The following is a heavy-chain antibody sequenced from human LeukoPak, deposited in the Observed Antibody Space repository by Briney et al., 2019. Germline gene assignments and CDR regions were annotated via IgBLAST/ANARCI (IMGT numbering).Heavy chain of an antibody. CDR1: GFTFSSYW. D-gene: IGHD6-19*01. CDR2: IKQDGSEK. Sequence: PGGSLRLSCAASGFTFSSYWMSWVRQAPGKGLEWVANIKQDGSEKCYVDSVKGRFTISRDNAKNSLYLQMNSLRAEDTAVYYCARALYSSGWSGFDYWGQGTLVTVSS. V-gene: IGHV3-7*01. J-gene: IGHJ4*02. CDR3: ARALYSSGWSGFDY.